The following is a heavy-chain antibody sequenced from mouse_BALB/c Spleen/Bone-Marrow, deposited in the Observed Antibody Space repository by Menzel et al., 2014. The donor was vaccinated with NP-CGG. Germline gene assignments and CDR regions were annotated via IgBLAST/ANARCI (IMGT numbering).Heavy chain of an antibody. CDR2: IDPANGNT. D-gene: IGHD2-4*01. CDR3: ARITT. V-gene: IGHV14-3*02. Sequence: EVQRVESGAELVKPGASVKLSCTASGFNIKDNYMHWVKQRPEQGLEWIGRIDPANGNTKYDPKFQGKATITADTSSNTAYLQLSSLTSYDTSVYYCARITTWGQGTLVTVSA. J-gene: IGHJ3*01. CDR1: GFNIKDNY.